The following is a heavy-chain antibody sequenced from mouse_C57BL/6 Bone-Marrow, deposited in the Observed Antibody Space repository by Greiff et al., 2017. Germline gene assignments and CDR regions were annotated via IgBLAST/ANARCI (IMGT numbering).Heavy chain of an antibody. D-gene: IGHD1-1*01. CDR3: ARGNYGSGKALAY. Sequence: EVKVEESGPGMVKPSQSLSLTCTVTGYSITSGYDWHWIRHFPGNKLEWMGYISYSGSTNYNPSLKSRISITHDTSKNHFFLKLNSVTTEDTATYDCARGNYGSGKALAYWGQGTLVTVSA. V-gene: IGHV3-1*01. CDR2: ISYSGST. J-gene: IGHJ3*01. CDR1: GYSITSGYD.